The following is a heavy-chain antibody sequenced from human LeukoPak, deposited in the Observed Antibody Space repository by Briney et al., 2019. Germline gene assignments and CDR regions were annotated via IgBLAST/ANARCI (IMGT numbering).Heavy chain of an antibody. D-gene: IGHD4-17*01. J-gene: IGHJ4*02. CDR3: ARPAKDYGDLELDY. V-gene: IGHV1-18*01. CDR2: ISAYNGNT. Sequence: ASVKVSCKASGYXFTSYGISWVRQAPGQGLEWMGWISAYNGNTNYAQKLQGRVTMTTDTSTSTAYMELRSLRSDDTAVYYCARPAKDYGDLELDYWGQGTLVTVSS. CDR1: GYXFTSYG.